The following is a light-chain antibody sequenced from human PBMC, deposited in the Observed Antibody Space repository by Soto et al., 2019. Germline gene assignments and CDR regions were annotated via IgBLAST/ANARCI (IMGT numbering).Light chain of an antibody. Sequence: DIQMTQSPSSLSASLGDRVTISCRASQGIRNYLAWYQQKPGQVPKLLIFAASTLPTGVPSRFSGSGSGTDFTLTISSLQPEDFATYYCQKYNNAPRTFGQGTKVEIK. V-gene: IGKV1-27*01. CDR1: QGIRNY. CDR3: QKYNNAPRT. J-gene: IGKJ1*01. CDR2: AAS.